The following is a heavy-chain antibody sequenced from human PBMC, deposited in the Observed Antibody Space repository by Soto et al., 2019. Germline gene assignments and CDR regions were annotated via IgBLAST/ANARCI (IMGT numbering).Heavy chain of an antibody. CDR2: IIPIFGTV. V-gene: IGHV1-69*13. CDR1: GGTLSSYA. J-gene: IGHJ6*02. CDR3: ARSRQTYYYGRRGYSTCDWDGFGYGMDV. Sequence: SVKVSCKASGGTLSSYAISWVRQAPGQGLEWMGGIIPIFGTVNFAQKFQGRATITADESTSTAYMDLISLTSDDTALYYCARSRQTYYYGRRGYSTCDWDGFGYGMDVWGQGTTVTVSS. D-gene: IGHD3-22*01.